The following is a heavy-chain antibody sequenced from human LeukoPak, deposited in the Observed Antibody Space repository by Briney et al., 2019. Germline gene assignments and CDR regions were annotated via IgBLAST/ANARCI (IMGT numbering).Heavy chain of an antibody. Sequence: SETLSLTCTVSGGSISSYYWSWFRQPPGKGLEWIGYIYYSGSTNYNPSLKSRVTISVDTSKYQFSLKLSSVTAADTAVYYCAREKQQLGYDAFDIWGQGTMVTVSS. CDR2: IYYSGST. CDR3: AREKQQLGYDAFDI. CDR1: GGSISSYY. J-gene: IGHJ3*02. V-gene: IGHV4-59*01. D-gene: IGHD6-13*01.